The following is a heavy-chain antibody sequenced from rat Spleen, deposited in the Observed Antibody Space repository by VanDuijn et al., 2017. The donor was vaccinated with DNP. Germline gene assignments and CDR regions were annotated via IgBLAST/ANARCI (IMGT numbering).Heavy chain of an antibody. Sequence: QVQLKESGPGLVQPSQTLSLTCTVAGFSLTSNNVHWVRQPSGKGLEWMGRMRYDGDTSYSSSLTSRLSISRDTSKNQVFLKMNSLQTDDTGTYYCTRALRGPFDYWGQGVMVTVSS. CDR3: TRALRGPFDY. D-gene: IGHD3-1*01. CDR2: MRYDGDT. CDR1: GFSLTSNN. J-gene: IGHJ2*01. V-gene: IGHV2-63*01.